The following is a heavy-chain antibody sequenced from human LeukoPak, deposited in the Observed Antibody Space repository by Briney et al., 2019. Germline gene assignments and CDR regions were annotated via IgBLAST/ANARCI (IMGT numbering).Heavy chain of an antibody. D-gene: IGHD4-17*01. CDR2: IYYTGST. CDR1: GGSISSYY. Sequence: SETLSLTCTVSGGSISSYYWTWIRQPPGKGLEWIGDIYYTGSTNYNPSFKSRVTISADTSKNQFSLNLSSVTAADTAMYYCARSGYGEYGYGLDVWGQGTTVTVSS. CDR3: ARSGYGEYGYGLDV. V-gene: IGHV4-59*08. J-gene: IGHJ6*02.